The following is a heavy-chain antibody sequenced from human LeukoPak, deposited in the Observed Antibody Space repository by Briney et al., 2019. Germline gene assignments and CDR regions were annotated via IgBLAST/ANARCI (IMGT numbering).Heavy chain of an antibody. D-gene: IGHD6-13*01. CDR2: IKQDGSVK. CDR3: ARDALIAAADHFDY. J-gene: IGHJ4*02. V-gene: IGHV3-7*01. Sequence: PGGSLRLSCAASGFTFSSYWMSWVRQAPGKGLEWVANIKQDGSVKYYVDSVKGRFTISRDNAKNSLYLQMNSLRAEDTAVYYCARDALIAAADHFDYWGQGTLVTVSS. CDR1: GFTFSSYW.